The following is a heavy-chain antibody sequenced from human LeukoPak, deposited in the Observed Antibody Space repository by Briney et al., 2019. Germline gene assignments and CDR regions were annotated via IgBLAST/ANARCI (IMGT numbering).Heavy chain of an antibody. V-gene: IGHV3-23*01. D-gene: IGHD1-26*01. CDR3: ARPPGGSYGPSDY. Sequence: GGTLRLSCAASGFTFSSFGMSWVRQAPGKGLEWVSSISGSGGSTYYADSVKGRFTISRDNSKNALYLQMNSLRAEDTAVYYCARPPGGSYGPSDYWGQGTLVTVSS. CDR2: ISGSGGST. CDR1: GFTFSSFG. J-gene: IGHJ4*02.